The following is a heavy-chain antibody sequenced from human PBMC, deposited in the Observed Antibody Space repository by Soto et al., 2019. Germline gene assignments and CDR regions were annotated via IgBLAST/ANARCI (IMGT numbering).Heavy chain of an antibody. V-gene: IGHV4-59*08. CDR1: GGSISNFC. CDR3: ARTVLGPDLLADSFVDYYYYMDV. CDR2: VYYTGST. J-gene: IGHJ6*03. D-gene: IGHD3-9*01. Sequence: SETLSLTWTVSGGSISNFCWSWIRQPPGKGLEWIGYVYYTGSTSYNPSLKRRVTSSADSSRGQFSLRLNSVTAADTAVYYCARTVLGPDLLADSFVDYYYYMDVWGQGTTVTVSS.